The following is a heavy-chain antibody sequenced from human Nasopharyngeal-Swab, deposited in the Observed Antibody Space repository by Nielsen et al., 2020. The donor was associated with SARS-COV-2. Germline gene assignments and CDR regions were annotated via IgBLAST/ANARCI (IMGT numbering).Heavy chain of an antibody. CDR3: ARDLRTDAFDI. J-gene: IGHJ3*02. CDR2: INTNTGNP. Sequence: ASVKVSCKASGDTFTTYAMNWVRQAPGQGLEWMGWINTNTGNPTYAQGFTGRFVFSLDTSVSTAYLQISSLKAEDTAVYYCARDLRTDAFDIWGEGTMVTVSS. D-gene: IGHD4-17*01. CDR1: GDTFTTYA. V-gene: IGHV7-4-1*02.